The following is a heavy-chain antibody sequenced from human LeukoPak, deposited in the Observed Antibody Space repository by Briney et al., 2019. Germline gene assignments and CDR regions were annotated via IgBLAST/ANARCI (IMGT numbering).Heavy chain of an antibody. D-gene: IGHD5-24*01. Sequence: GGSLRLSCAASAFTFSSYNTNWVRQAPGKGLEWVSSISGSSSHTYYADSVKGRFTISRDNAKSSVYLQMNSLRAEDTAVYYCARDDRNGYPDYWGQGTLVTVSS. CDR3: ARDDRNGYPDY. CDR1: AFTFSSYN. V-gene: IGHV3-21*01. J-gene: IGHJ4*02. CDR2: ISGSSSHT.